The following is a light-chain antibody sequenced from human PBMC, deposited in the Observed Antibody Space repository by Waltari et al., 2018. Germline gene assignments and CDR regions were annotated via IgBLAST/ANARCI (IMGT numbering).Light chain of an antibody. CDR2: EVS. CDR3: SSYTSSSNVV. V-gene: IGLV2-14*01. J-gene: IGLJ2*01. Sequence: QSALTQPASVSGSPGQSITISCTGTSSDVGGYNYVSWYQHHPGKAPKLMIYEVSNRPSGVSNRFSGSKSGNTASLTISGLQAEDEADYYCSSYTSSSNVVFGGGTKLTVL. CDR1: SSDVGGYNY.